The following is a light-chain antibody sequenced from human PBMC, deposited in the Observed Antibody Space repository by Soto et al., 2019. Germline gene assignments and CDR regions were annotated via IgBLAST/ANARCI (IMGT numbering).Light chain of an antibody. V-gene: IGLV1-40*01. CDR3: QCYDSSLSGYV. CDR1: SSNIGAGYD. Sequence: QSVLTQPPSVSGAPGQRVTISCTGSSSNIGAGYDVHWYQQLPGTSPKLLIYGNSNRPSGVPDRFSGSKSGTSASLAITGLKAEDEADYYCQCYDSSLSGYVFGTGTKLTVL. CDR2: GNS. J-gene: IGLJ1*01.